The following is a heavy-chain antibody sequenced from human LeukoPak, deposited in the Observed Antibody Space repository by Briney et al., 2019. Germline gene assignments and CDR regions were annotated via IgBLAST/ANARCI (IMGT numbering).Heavy chain of an antibody. CDR3: ARQGGFLEWLLYDWFDP. D-gene: IGHD3-3*01. CDR2: IYPGDSDT. Sequence: GESLKISCKGSGYNFTSYWIGWVRQMPGKGLEWMGIIYPGDSDTRYSPSFQGQVTISADKSISTAYLQWSSLKASDTAMYYCARQGGFLEWLLYDWFDPWGQGTLVTVSS. CDR1: GYNFTSYW. J-gene: IGHJ5*02. V-gene: IGHV5-51*01.